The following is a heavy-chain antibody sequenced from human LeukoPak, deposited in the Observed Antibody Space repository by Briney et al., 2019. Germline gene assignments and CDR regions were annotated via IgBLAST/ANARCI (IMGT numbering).Heavy chain of an antibody. CDR1: GFTFSDYY. CDR2: I. CDR3: ARVLSSGYSPFDY. D-gene: IGHD3-22*01. V-gene: IGHV3-11*01. Sequence: PGGSLSLSCAASGFTFSDYYMTWIRQAPGKGLEWVSHIDSVMGRFTISRDNAQNSLSLQMNSLRAEDTAVYFCARVLSSGYSPFDYWGQGILVTVSS. J-gene: IGHJ4*02.